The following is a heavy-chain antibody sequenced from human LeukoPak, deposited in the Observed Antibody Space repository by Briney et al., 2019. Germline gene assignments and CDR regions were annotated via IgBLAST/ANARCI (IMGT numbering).Heavy chain of an antibody. J-gene: IGHJ1*01. D-gene: IGHD3-3*01. CDR3: ARVRDDFWSGFESSSEYFQY. CDR2: ISAYNGNT. V-gene: IGHV1-18*01. Sequence: ASVKASCKASGYTFTSYGISWVRQAPGQGLEWMGWISAYNGNTNYAQKLQGRVTMTTDTSTSTAYMELSSLRSEDTAVYYCARVRDDFWSGFESSSEYFQYWGQGTLVTVSS. CDR1: GYTFTSYG.